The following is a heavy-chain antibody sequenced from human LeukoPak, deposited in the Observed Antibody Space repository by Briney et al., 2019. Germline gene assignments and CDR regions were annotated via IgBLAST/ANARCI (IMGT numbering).Heavy chain of an antibody. V-gene: IGHV1-18*01. J-gene: IGHJ4*02. D-gene: IGHD2-15*01. CDR1: GYTFTNYG. CDR2: ISVYNGNT. Sequence: ASVNVSCKASGYTFTNYGISWVRQAPGQGLEWMGWISVYNGNTNYAQKLQGRVTMTTDTSTSTAYMELRSLRSDDTAVYYCARDLVAPLPSEGTLFDYWGQGTLVTVSS. CDR3: ARDLVAPLPSEGTLFDY.